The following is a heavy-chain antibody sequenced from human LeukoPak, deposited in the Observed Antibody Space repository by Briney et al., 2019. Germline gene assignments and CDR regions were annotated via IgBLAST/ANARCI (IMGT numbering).Heavy chain of an antibody. D-gene: IGHD3-10*01. Sequence: ASVKVSCKASGYTFTGYYMHWVRQAPGQGLEWMGWINPNSGGTNYAQKFQGRVTMTRDTSISTAYMELSRLRSDDTAVYYCARSDYYGSVSYGFDPWGQGTLVTVSS. J-gene: IGHJ5*02. CDR3: ARSDYYGSVSYGFDP. CDR2: INPNSGGT. V-gene: IGHV1-2*02. CDR1: GYTFTGYY.